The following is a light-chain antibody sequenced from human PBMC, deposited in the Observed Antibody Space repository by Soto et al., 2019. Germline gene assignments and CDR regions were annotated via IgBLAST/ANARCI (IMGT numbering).Light chain of an antibody. CDR1: QSVSSSH. CDR2: GAS. Sequence: EIVLTQSPGTLSLSPGERATLSCRASQSVSSSHLAWYQQKPGQAPRLLIYGASRRATGIPDRFSGSGSGTDFALTLSRLEPEGSAVYYCQQYSSSPPGFTFGPGTKVDIK. V-gene: IGKV3-20*01. CDR3: QQYSSSPPGFT. J-gene: IGKJ3*01.